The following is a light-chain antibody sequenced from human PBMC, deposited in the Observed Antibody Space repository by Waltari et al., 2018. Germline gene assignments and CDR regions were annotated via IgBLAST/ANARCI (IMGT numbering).Light chain of an antibody. CDR2: HAS. Sequence: CWASQSVGRSCVWYQQQPGQAPSLLIYHASSRATGIPDSFSGSGSGTDFSLTISRLEPEDFAVYYCQKYERLPATFGQGTKVEIK. CDR1: QSVGRSC. J-gene: IGKJ1*01. V-gene: IGKV3-20*01. CDR3: QKYERLPAT.